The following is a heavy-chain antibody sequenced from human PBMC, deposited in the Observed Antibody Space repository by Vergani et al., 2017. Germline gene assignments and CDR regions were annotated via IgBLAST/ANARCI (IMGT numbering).Heavy chain of an antibody. J-gene: IGHJ4*02. CDR1: EYSFGNYW. V-gene: IGHV5-51*01. Sequence: EVELVQSGPDMRKPGESLKISCKGSEYSFGNYWIGWVRQMPGKGLEWMGIIYPADSDTRYRSSFQGQGTISADKSISTAFLQWDSLKASDTALYYCARHTTYTDSWGQGTLVTVSS. CDR3: ARHTTYTDS. CDR2: IYPADSDT. D-gene: IGHD1-1*01.